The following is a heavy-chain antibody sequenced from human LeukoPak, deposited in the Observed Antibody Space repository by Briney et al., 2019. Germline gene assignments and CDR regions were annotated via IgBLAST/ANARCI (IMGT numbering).Heavy chain of an antibody. J-gene: IGHJ4*02. V-gene: IGHV3-30*02. D-gene: IGHD4-17*01. CDR2: IRYDGRNK. CDR3: AKDNYDYGDYDGGDY. CDR1: GFIFSTYG. Sequence: GGSLRLSCAASGFIFSTYGMHWVRQAPGKGLEWVAFIRYDGRNKYYADSVKGRFTISRDNSKNTLYLQMNSLRPEDTAVYYCAKDNYDYGDYDGGDYWGQGTLVTVSS.